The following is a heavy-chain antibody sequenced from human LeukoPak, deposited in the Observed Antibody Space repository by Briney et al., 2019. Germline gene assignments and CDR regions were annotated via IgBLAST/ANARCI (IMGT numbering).Heavy chain of an antibody. Sequence: GGSLRLSCAASGFTFSSYWMSWVRQAPGKGLEWVANIKQDGSEKYYVDSVKGRFTISRDNAKNSLYLQMNSLRAEDTAVYYCARDIVVAGDYYYYYGMDVWGQGTMVTVSS. CDR1: GFTFSSYW. V-gene: IGHV3-7*01. J-gene: IGHJ6*02. CDR3: ARDIVVAGDYYYYYGMDV. CDR2: IKQDGSEK. D-gene: IGHD2-15*01.